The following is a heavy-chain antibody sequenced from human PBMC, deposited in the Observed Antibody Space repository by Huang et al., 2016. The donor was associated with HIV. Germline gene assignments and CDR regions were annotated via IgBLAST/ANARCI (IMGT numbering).Heavy chain of an antibody. CDR1: GYSSARQW. CDR2: IYPGDSDV. Sequence: EVQLVQSGAGMKRPGGSLKISCKVSGYSSARQWIGWGRTMPGKGPEWMGIIYPGDSDVQYSPTFQGQVTISADNSSSTAYLQWKSLKVSDTAMYFCARPPTYSDDGGYYIDAFGVWGRGTMVTVS. CDR3: ARPPTYSDDGGYYIDAFGV. J-gene: IGHJ3*01. V-gene: IGHV5-51*03. D-gene: IGHD2-21*02.